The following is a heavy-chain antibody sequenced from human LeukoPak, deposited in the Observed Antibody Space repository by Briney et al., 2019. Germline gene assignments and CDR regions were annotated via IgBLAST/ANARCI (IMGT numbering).Heavy chain of an antibody. CDR1: GYTFTAYY. Sequence: ASVKVSCKASGYTFTAYYMHWVRQAPGQGLEWMGWINPNSGDTNYAQKFQGRVTMTRDTSISTAYMELSSLRSDDMAVYYCAREGEDSDDTDWFDPWGQGTLVTVSS. D-gene: IGHD3-10*01. J-gene: IGHJ5*02. CDR2: INPNSGDT. CDR3: AREGEDSDDTDWFDP. V-gene: IGHV1-2*02.